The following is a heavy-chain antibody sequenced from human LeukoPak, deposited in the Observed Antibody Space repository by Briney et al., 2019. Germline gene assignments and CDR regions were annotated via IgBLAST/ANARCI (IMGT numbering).Heavy chain of an antibody. CDR1: GFTFSTYS. Sequence: PGGSLRLSCAASGFTFSTYSMNWVRQAPGKGLEWVSSISSSSSYIYYADSVKGRFTISRDNAKNSLYLQMNSLRAEDTAVYYCARDAPRGLEPPAFDYWGQGTLVIVSS. J-gene: IGHJ4*02. V-gene: IGHV3-21*01. CDR2: ISSSSSYI. CDR3: ARDAPRGLEPPAFDY. D-gene: IGHD1-14*01.